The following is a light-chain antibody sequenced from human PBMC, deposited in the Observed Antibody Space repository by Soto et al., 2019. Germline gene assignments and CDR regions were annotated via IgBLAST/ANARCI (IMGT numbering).Light chain of an antibody. Sequence: QSALTQPASVSGSPGQSITISCTGTSSDVGVYNYVSWYQQHPGRAPKLMIYEVINRPSVVSSRFSGSKSGNTASLTISGLQADDEAHYYCSSYISTSTFYVFGSGTKLTVL. J-gene: IGLJ1*01. V-gene: IGLV2-14*01. CDR3: SSYISTSTFYV. CDR1: SSDVGVYNY. CDR2: EVI.